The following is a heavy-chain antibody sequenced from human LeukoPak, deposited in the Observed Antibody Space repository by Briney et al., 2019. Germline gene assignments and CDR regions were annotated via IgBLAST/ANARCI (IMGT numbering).Heavy chain of an antibody. CDR2: IIPILGIA. Sequence: SVRVSCKASGGTFSSYAISWVRQAPGQGLEWMGRIIPILGIANYAQKFQGRVTITADKSTSTAYMELSSLRSEDTAVYYCARFKMDSSGSYFNYWGQGTLVTVSS. CDR1: GGTFSSYA. V-gene: IGHV1-69*04. J-gene: IGHJ4*02. D-gene: IGHD3-22*01. CDR3: ARFKMDSSGSYFNY.